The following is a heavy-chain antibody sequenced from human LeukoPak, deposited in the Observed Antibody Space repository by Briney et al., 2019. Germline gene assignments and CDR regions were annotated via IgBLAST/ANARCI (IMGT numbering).Heavy chain of an antibody. CDR2: IYHSGST. J-gene: IGHJ4*02. D-gene: IGHD5-18*01. Sequence: PSETLTLPCTVSGGSISSGDYYWTWIRQHPGKGLEWFGYIYHSGSTYYNPSLKSRVTISVDTSKNQFSLKLSSVTAADTAVYYCARDTAMVNAHYFDYWGQGTLVTVSS. CDR1: GGSISSGDYY. V-gene: IGHV4-31*02. CDR3: ARDTAMVNAHYFDY.